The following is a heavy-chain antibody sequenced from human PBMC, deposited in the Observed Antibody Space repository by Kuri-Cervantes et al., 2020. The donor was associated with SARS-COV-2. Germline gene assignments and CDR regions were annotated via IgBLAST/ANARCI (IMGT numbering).Heavy chain of an antibody. CDR3: AKGSIAVAVSYFDY. J-gene: IGHJ4*02. Sequence: GESLKISCAASGFTFDDYAMHWVRQAPGKGLEWVSLISWDGGSTYYADSVKGRFTISRDNSKNTLYLQMNSLRAEDTAVYYCAKGSIAVAVSYFDYWGQGTLVTVSS. CDR2: ISWDGGST. CDR1: GFTFDDYA. V-gene: IGHV3-43D*04. D-gene: IGHD6-19*01.